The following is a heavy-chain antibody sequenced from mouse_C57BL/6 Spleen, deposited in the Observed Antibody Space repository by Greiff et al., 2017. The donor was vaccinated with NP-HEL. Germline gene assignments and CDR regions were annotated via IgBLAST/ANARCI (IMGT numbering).Heavy chain of an antibody. D-gene: IGHD2-2*01. Sequence: VQLQQSGAELVRPGTSVKVSCKASGYAFTNYLIEWVKQRPGQGLEWIGVINPGSGGTNYNEKFKGKATLTAAKSSSTAYMQLSSLTSEDSAVYFCARWGYDEAWFAYWGQGTLVTVSA. CDR2: INPGSGGT. J-gene: IGHJ3*01. CDR3: ARWGYDEAWFAY. CDR1: GYAFTNYL. V-gene: IGHV1-54*01.